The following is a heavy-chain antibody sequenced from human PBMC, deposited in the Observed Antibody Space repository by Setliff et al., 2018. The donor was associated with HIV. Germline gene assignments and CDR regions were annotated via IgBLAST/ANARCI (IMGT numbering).Heavy chain of an antibody. J-gene: IGHJ5*02. CDR3: AKEGNSADNWLDP. V-gene: IGHV4-31*03. D-gene: IGHD1-26*01. CDR1: GDPIFIGGYY. Sequence: SETLSLTCTVSGDPIFIGGYYWSWIRQHPGGGLEWIGYIYHTGKTYYNPSLQGRIIMSLDMSQNQFSLKLSSVTAADTAVYYCAKEGNSADNWLDPWGPGTLVTVSS. CDR2: IYHTGKT.